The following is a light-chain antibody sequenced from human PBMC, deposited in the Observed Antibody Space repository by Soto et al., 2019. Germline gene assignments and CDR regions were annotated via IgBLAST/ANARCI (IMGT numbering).Light chain of an antibody. CDR1: SSNIGAGYD. CDR2: SNN. Sequence: QSVLTQPPSVSGAPGQRVTISCTGSSSNIGAGYDVHWYQQLPGTAPQLLIYSNNNRPSGVPDRFSGSKSGTSASLAITGLQAEDEADYFCQSYDSSLSGSYVFGTGTQLIVL. V-gene: IGLV1-40*01. CDR3: QSYDSSLSGSYV. J-gene: IGLJ1*01.